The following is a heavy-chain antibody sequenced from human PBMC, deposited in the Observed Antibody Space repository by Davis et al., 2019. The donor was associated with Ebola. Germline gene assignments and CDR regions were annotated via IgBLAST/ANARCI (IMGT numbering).Heavy chain of an antibody. CDR3: ARDRYDFWSGYSNYYYGMDV. CDR2: IKSDGSDT. D-gene: IGHD3-3*01. J-gene: IGHJ6*02. V-gene: IGHV3-74*01. Sequence: HTGGSLRLSCAASGFTFSNYWMHWVRQAPGKGLVWVSRIKSDGSDTKYADSVKGRFTISRDNAKNTLYLQMNSLRAEDTAVYYCARDRYDFWSGYSNYYYGMDVWGQGTTVTVSS. CDR1: GFTFSNYW.